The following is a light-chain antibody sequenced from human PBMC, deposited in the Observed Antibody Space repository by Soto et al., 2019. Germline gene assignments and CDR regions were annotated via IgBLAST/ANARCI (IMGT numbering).Light chain of an antibody. CDR1: SSDVGGYDY. J-gene: IGLJ1*01. V-gene: IGLV2-11*01. Sequence: QSALTQPRSVSESPGQSVTISCTGASSDVGGYDYVSWYQQHPGKAPKLIIYDARERPSGVPHRFSGSKSGNTASLTISGFQAEDEADYYCCSYAGSYTYVFGTGTKVTVL. CDR2: DAR. CDR3: CSYAGSYTYV.